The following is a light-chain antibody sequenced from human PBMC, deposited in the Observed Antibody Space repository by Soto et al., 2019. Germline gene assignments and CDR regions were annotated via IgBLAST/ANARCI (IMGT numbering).Light chain of an antibody. CDR3: SSYAGISDFYV. J-gene: IGLJ1*01. Sequence: QSALTQPPSASGSPGQSVTISCTGTSSDVGGYVYVSWYQQRPGKAPKLMIYEVNKRPSGVPDRFSGSKSGNTASLTVSGLQAEDEADYYCSSYAGISDFYVFGAGTKVTVL. CDR1: SSDVGGYVY. CDR2: EVN. V-gene: IGLV2-8*01.